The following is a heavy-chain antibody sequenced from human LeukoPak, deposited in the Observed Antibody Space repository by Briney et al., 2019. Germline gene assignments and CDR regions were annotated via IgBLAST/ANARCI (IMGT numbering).Heavy chain of an antibody. CDR3: AAPRDGYNLGY. D-gene: IGHD5-24*01. J-gene: IGHJ4*02. V-gene: IGHV4-59*08. Sequence: PSETLSLTCTVSGGSITSYYWNWIRQPPGTGLEWIGYIYYSGSTNYNPSLKSRATISVDTSKNQFSLKLSSVTAADTAVYYCAAPRDGYNLGYWGRGTLVTVSS. CDR1: GGSITSYY. CDR2: IYYSGST.